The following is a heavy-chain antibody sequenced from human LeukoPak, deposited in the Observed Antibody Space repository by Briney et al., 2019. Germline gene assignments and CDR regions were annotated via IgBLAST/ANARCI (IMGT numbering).Heavy chain of an antibody. CDR1: GGSLSGYY. CDR2: INHSGST. V-gene: IGHV4-34*01. D-gene: IGHD3-10*01. Sequence: SETLSLTCAVYGGSLSGYYWSWIRQPPGKGLEWIGEINHSGSTNYNPSLKSRVTISVDTSKNQFSLKLSSVTAADTAVYYCARAPDYYGSGSVEGCFQHWGQGTLVTVSS. CDR3: ARAPDYYGSGSVEGCFQH. J-gene: IGHJ1*01.